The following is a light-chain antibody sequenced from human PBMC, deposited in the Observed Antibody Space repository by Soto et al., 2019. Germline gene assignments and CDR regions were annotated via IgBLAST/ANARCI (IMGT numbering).Light chain of an antibody. J-gene: IGKJ1*01. Sequence: DIVMTQSPDSLAVSLGERATFNCKSSQSLLYSSNNKNHLAWYQQKPGQPPKLLISWASTRESGAPDRFSGSGSETDFTLTISSLQAEDVAVYYCQQHYSHPRTFGQGTKLEIK. CDR3: QQHYSHPRT. CDR2: WAS. CDR1: QSLLYSSNNKNH. V-gene: IGKV4-1*01.